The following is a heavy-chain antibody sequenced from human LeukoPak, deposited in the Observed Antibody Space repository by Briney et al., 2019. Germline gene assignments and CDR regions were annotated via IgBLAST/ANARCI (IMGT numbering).Heavy chain of an antibody. J-gene: IGHJ6*03. CDR2: ISAYNGNT. CDR3: ARVNCSSTSCYSSLYYYYYMDV. V-gene: IGHV1-18*01. Sequence: ASVKVSCKASGYTFTSYGISWVRQAPAQGLEWMGWISAYNGNTNYAQKLQGRVTMTTDTSTSTAYMELRSLRSEDTAVYFCARVNCSSTSCYSSLYYYYYMDVWGKGTTVTVSS. CDR1: GYTFTSYG. D-gene: IGHD2-2*01.